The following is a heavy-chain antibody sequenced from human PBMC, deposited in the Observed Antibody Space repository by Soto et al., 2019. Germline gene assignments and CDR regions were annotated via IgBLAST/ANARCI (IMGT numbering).Heavy chain of an antibody. D-gene: IGHD3-10*01. CDR1: GFTFSRYS. CDR2: MSNDGIFI. J-gene: IGHJ1*01. CDR3: ARDVFETKAGSRRLFQY. Sequence: GGSLRLSCAASGFTFSRYSMHWVRQAPGKGLEWVAGMSNDGIFIYYADSVKGRFTISRDNSKNTLFLQMDSLRADDTTIYYCARDVFETKAGSRRLFQYWGQGTLVTVSS. V-gene: IGHV3-30-3*01.